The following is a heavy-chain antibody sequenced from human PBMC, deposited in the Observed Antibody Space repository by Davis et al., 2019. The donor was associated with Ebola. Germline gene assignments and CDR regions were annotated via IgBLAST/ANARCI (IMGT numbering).Heavy chain of an antibody. CDR2: ISAYNGNT. D-gene: IGHD6-13*01. Sequence: AASVKVSCKSSGYTFTNYGISWVRQAPGQGLEWMGWISAYNGNTNYAQKLQGRVTMTTDTSTSTAYMELRSLRSDDTAVYYCARGQQLVDYFDYWGQGTLVTVSS. V-gene: IGHV1-18*01. CDR1: GYTFTNYG. J-gene: IGHJ4*02. CDR3: ARGQQLVDYFDY.